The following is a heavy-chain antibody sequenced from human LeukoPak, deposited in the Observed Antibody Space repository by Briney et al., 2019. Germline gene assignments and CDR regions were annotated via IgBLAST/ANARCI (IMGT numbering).Heavy chain of an antibody. V-gene: IGHV4-61*08. CDR1: GGSISSGDYY. Sequence: SENLSLNCTVSGGSISSGDYYWSWIRQPPEKGLEWIGFIYNSGSTNYNPSLKSRVTISIDTSKNQFSLKLSSVTAADTAVYYCARDMTAGGWFDPWGQGTLVTVSS. J-gene: IGHJ5*02. CDR3: ARDMTAGGWFDP. D-gene: IGHD2-21*02. CDR2: IYNSGST.